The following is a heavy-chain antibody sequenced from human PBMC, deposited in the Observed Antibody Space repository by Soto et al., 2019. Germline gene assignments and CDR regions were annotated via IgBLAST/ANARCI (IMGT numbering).Heavy chain of an antibody. Sequence: EVQLVESGGGLVKPGGSLRLSCAASGFTFSSYSMNWVRQAPGKGLEWVSYISSSSSYIYYADSVKGRFTISRDNAKNSRYLQMNSLRDEDTAVYYCARGHAQLLSNLYYYYMDVWGKGTTVTVSS. V-gene: IGHV3-21*01. CDR2: ISSSSSYI. CDR1: GFTFSSYS. D-gene: IGHD2-2*01. CDR3: ARGHAQLLSNLYYYYMDV. J-gene: IGHJ6*03.